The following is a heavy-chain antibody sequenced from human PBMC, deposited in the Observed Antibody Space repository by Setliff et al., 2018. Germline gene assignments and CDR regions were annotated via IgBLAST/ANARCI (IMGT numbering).Heavy chain of an antibody. CDR2: ISASGAI. CDR1: GFTFSGYA. J-gene: IGHJ4*02. V-gene: IGHV3-23*01. CDR3: AKGGYSGSHYFDY. D-gene: IGHD1-26*01. Sequence: GGSLRLSCAASGFTFSGYAMSWVRQAPGKGLEWVSAISASGAIYYADSVKGRFTVSRDNSNNALYLQMNSLRAEDTAIYYCAKGGYSGSHYFDYWGQGTLVTVSS.